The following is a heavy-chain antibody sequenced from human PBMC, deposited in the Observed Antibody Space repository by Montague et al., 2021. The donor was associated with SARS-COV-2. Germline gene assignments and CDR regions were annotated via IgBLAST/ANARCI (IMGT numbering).Heavy chain of an antibody. CDR1: GATTNTGTHY. Sequence: SETLSLTCNVTGATTNTGTHYWGWISQPPGKVLEWIGSVYYTGKTYYNPSLKSRVTMSVDTSKNQFSLKLSSVTAADTAVYYCARDLIVYDYVWGSYRPYGMDVWGQGTTVTVSS. D-gene: IGHD3-16*02. J-gene: IGHJ6*02. CDR2: VYYTGKT. CDR3: ARDLIVYDYVWGSYRPYGMDV. V-gene: IGHV4-39*07.